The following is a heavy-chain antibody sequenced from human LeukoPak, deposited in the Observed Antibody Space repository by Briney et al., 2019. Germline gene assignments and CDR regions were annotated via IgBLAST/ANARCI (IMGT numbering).Heavy chain of an antibody. CDR1: GFTFSNYA. D-gene: IGHD4-17*01. V-gene: IGHV3-23*01. CDR3: AKGHGDWAGNYFDY. J-gene: IGHJ4*02. Sequence: PGGSLRLSCAASGFTFSNYAMTWVRQAPGKGLVWVSSIRGNGGGPFYADSVKGRFTISRDNFENMLFLQMNSLRADDAAVYYCAKGHGDWAGNYFDYWGQGTLVSVSS. CDR2: IRGNGGGP.